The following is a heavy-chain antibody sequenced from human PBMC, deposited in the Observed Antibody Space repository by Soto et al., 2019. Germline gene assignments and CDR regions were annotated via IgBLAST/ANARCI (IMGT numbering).Heavy chain of an antibody. J-gene: IGHJ4*02. V-gene: IGHV4-31*03. CDR1: GGSISSGGYY. Sequence: SETLSLTCTVSGGSISSGGYYWSWIRQHPGKGLEWIGYIYYSGSTYYNPSLKSRVTISVDTSKNQFSLKLSSVTAADTAVYYCAREGAKPPFDYWSQGTLVTVSS. CDR3: AREGAKPPFDY. D-gene: IGHD3-16*01. CDR2: IYYSGST.